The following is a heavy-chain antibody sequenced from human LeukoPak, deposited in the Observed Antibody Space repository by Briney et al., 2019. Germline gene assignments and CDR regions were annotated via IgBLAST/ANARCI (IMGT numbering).Heavy chain of an antibody. CDR3: ASHLYDSSGYRDY. V-gene: IGHV3-30*02. J-gene: IGHJ4*02. D-gene: IGHD3-22*01. Sequence: SGGSLRLSCAASGFTFSSYGMHWVRQAPGKGLEWVAFIRYDGSNKYYADSVKCRFTISRDNSKNTLYLQMNSLRAEDTAVYYCASHLYDSSGYRDYWGQGTLVTVSS. CDR1: GFTFSSYG. CDR2: IRYDGSNK.